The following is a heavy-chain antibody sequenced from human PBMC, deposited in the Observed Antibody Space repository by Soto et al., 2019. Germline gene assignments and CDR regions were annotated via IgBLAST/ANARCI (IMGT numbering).Heavy chain of an antibody. Sequence: GGSLRLSCAASGFTFSSYAMSWVRQAPGKGLEWVSAISGSGGSTYYADSVKGRFAISRDNSKNTLYLQMNSLRAEDTAVYYCAKDRSIVVVVAASGPLDYWGQGTLVTVSS. J-gene: IGHJ4*02. CDR2: ISGSGGST. CDR1: GFTFSSYA. V-gene: IGHV3-23*01. D-gene: IGHD2-15*01. CDR3: AKDRSIVVVVAASGPLDY.